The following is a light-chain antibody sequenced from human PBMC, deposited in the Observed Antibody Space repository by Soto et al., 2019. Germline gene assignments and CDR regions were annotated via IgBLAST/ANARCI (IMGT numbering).Light chain of an antibody. CDR1: SSDIGAYDH. CDR3: AAWDDSLKAYV. J-gene: IGLJ1*01. CDR2: SVS. V-gene: IGLV2-14*01. Sequence: QSVLTQPASVSGSPGQSITISCSGTSSDIGAYDHVAWFQQFPGKTPKLMIYSVSNRPSGVSYRFSGSKSGTSASLAISGLQSDDEADYYCAAWDDSLKAYVFGTGTKLTVL.